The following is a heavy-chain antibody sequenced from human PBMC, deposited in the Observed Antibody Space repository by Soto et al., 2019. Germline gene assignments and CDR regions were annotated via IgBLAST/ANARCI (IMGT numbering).Heavy chain of an antibody. Sequence: ASVKVSCKASGYTFTSYYMHWVRQAPGQGLEWIGWINPYTDGADYAQISQGRVTMTRDTSISTVYMQLSRLRIDDTAVYYCATVMGGEYYKSWFDTWGQGTVVTVSS. CDR1: GYTFTSYY. D-gene: IGHD3-10*01. CDR2: INPYTDGA. V-gene: IGHV1-2*02. CDR3: ATVMGGEYYKSWFDT. J-gene: IGHJ5*02.